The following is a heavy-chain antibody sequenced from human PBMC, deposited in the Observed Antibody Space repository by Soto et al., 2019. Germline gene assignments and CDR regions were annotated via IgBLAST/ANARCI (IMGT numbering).Heavy chain of an antibody. V-gene: IGHV3-23*01. CDR3: AKVEIVVVVAAALDS. D-gene: IGHD2-15*01. J-gene: IGHJ4*02. CDR1: GFTFSSYA. CDR2: ITGSGGST. Sequence: PGGSLRLSCAASGFTFSSYAMSWVRQAPGKGLEWVSAITGSGGSTDYADSVKGRFTISRDNSKNTLYLQMNSLRVEDTAVYYCAKVEIVVVVAAALDSWGQGTLVTVSS.